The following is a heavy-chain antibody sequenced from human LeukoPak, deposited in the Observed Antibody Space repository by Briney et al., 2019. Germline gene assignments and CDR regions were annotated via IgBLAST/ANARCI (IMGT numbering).Heavy chain of an antibody. V-gene: IGHV3-7*01. CDR2: VKQDGTEK. J-gene: IGHJ4*02. CDR3: GRAGGTSWADY. D-gene: IGHD6-13*01. CDR1: GFTFRDYW. Sequence: GGSLRLSCEASGFTFRDYWMTWDRQAPGKGLEWVANVKQDGTEKFYVDSVKGRFTISRDNGKNSLYLQMNSLRVEDTAIYYCGRAGGTSWADYWGQGTLVTVSS.